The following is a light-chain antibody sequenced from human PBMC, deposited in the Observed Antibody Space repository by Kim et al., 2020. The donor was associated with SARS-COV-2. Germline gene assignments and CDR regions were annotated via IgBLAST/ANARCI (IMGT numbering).Light chain of an antibody. J-gene: IGLJ3*02. CDR1: SDNVGNEG. Sequence: QTATLTCTGNSDNVGNEGASWLQQHQGHPPNLLSSRSNNRPSGISARFSASRSGIAASLTITGLQPEDETDYYCSSWDRSLAAWVFGGGTQLTVL. CDR2: RSN. V-gene: IGLV10-54*04. CDR3: SSWDRSLAAWV.